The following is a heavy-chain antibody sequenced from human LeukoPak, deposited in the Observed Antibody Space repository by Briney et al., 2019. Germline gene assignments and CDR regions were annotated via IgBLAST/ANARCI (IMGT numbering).Heavy chain of an antibody. V-gene: IGHV4-39*07. CDR1: GGSISSSTYY. D-gene: IGHD5-18*01. J-gene: IGHJ4*02. Sequence: SETLSLTCTVLGGSISSSTYYWGWIRQPPGKGLEWIGSIYYSGSTYYNPSLKSRVTISVDTSKNQFSLKLSSVTAADTAVYYCARGQRGYPYWGQGAQVTVSS. CDR3: ARGQRGYPY. CDR2: IYYSGST.